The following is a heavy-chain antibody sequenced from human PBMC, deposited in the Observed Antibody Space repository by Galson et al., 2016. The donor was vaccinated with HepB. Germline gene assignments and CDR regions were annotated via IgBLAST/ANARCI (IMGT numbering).Heavy chain of an antibody. Sequence: SLRLSCAASGFTFSPYAMHWVRQAPGKGLEWAAVLSFDGNNKYYADSVKGRFTISRDNSKNTLYLQMNSLRPEDTAVYYCARGDRVRQLDPYYFDYWGKGTAVTVSS. CDR1: GFTFSPYA. J-gene: IGHJ4*03. V-gene: IGHV3-30*04. CDR2: LSFDGNNK. D-gene: IGHD6-13*01. CDR3: ARGDRVRQLDPYYFDY.